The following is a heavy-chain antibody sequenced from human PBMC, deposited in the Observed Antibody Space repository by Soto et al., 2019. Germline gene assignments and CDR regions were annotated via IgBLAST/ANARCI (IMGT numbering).Heavy chain of an antibody. Sequence: QLQLQESGPGLVKPSETLSLTCTVSGGSISSSSYYWGWIRQPPGKGLEWIGSIYYSGSTYYNPSVKSRVPISVDTSKNQFSLKLSSVTAADTAVYYCARQVGDSYIVLVPAATLGVDNWFDPWGQGTLVTVSS. J-gene: IGHJ5*02. V-gene: IGHV4-39*01. CDR3: ARQVGDSYIVLVPAATLGVDNWFDP. D-gene: IGHD2-2*01. CDR2: IYYSGST. CDR1: GGSISSSSYY.